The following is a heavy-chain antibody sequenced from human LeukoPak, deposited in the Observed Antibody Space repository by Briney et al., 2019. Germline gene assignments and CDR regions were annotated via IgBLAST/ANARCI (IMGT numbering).Heavy chain of an antibody. J-gene: IGHJ4*02. V-gene: IGHV3-30*03. D-gene: IGHD6-13*01. CDR3: ARDWQLDF. CDR2: ISYDGSNK. Sequence: GGSLRLSCAASGFTFSSYGIHWVRQAPGKGLEWVAVISYDGSNKYYADSVKGRFTISRDNSKNTLYLQMSSLRAEDTAVYYCARDWQLDFWGQGTLVTVSS. CDR1: GFTFSSYG.